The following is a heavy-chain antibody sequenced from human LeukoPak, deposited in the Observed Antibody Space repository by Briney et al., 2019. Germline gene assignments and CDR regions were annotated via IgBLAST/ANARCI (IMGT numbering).Heavy chain of an antibody. V-gene: IGHV1-2*02. CDR3: ARARWELEFPDAFDI. J-gene: IGHJ3*02. D-gene: IGHD1-26*01. CDR1: GYTFTGYY. CDR2: INPNSGGT. Sequence: ASVKVSCKASGYTFTGYYIHWVRQAPGQGLEWMGWINPNSGGTNYAQKFRVRVTMTRATTISTAYLELSRLRSQDTTVYYCARARWELEFPDAFDIWGQGTMVTVSS.